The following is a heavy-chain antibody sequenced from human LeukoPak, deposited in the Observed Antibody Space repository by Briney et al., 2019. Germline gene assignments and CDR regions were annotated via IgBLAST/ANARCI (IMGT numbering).Heavy chain of an antibody. CDR2: LNPNTGAT. V-gene: IGHV1-2*06. CDR1: GYTFTDYF. Sequence: ASVKVSCKAHGYTFTDYFLHWVRHAPGHGLEWMGRLNPNTGATNFAQKFQGRVTMTRDASISTGYMELTKLRSDDTAVYYCARVGGTVGAALDYWGQGTLVTVSS. CDR3: ARVGGTVGAALDY. J-gene: IGHJ4*02. D-gene: IGHD4/OR15-4a*01.